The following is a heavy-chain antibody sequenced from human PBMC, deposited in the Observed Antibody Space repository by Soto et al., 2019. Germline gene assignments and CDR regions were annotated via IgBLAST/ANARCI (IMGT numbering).Heavy chain of an antibody. V-gene: IGHV5-51*01. Sequence: PGEFLKISCKGSGYSFTSYWIGWVRQMPGKGLEWMGIIFPGDSDARYSPSFQGQVTISTDKSINTAYLQWSSLKASDTAIFYCARHLHCIRSTCDLPYYFIGMDVWGQGTTVTVSS. D-gene: IGHD2-2*01. J-gene: IGHJ6*02. CDR1: GYSFTSYW. CDR2: IFPGDSDA. CDR3: ARHLHCIRSTCDLPYYFIGMDV.